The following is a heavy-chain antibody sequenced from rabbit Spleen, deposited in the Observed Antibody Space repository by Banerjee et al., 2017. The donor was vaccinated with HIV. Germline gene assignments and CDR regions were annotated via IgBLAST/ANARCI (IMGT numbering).Heavy chain of an antibody. CDR3: ARGLNYVGSNGYHDL. CDR1: GFSFSSGYY. V-gene: IGHV1S45*01. Sequence: QEQLEESGGDLVKPEGSLTLTCTASGFSFSSGYYMCWVRQAPGKGLEWIACIDTDSTSTTYYASWAKGRFTISKTSSTTVTLQMTSLTAADTATYFCARGLNYVGSNGYHDLWGPGTLVTVS. J-gene: IGHJ4*01. CDR2: IDTDSTSTT. D-gene: IGHD4-2*01.